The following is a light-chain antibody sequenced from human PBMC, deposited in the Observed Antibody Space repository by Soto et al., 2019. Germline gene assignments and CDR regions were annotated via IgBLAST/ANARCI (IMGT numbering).Light chain of an antibody. Sequence: DVVMTQSPLSLPVTLGQPASISCRSSQSLVYSDGNTYLNWFQQRPGQSPRRLIYKVSNRDSGVPDRFSGSGSGSDFTLKISRVEAEEVGVYYCMQGTPWPRTFGQGTKVEIK. CDR1: QSLVYSDGNTY. J-gene: IGKJ1*01. V-gene: IGKV2-30*01. CDR3: MQGTPWPRT. CDR2: KVS.